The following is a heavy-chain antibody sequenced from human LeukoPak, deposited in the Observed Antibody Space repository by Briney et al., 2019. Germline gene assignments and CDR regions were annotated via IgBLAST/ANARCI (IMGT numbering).Heavy chain of an antibody. Sequence: GESLKISCKGSGYSFTSYWIGWVRQMPGKGLEWMGIIYPGDSDTRYSPSFQGQATISADKSISTAYLQWSSLKASDTAMYYCARQAHIAAAGTGNYYYYMDVWGKGTTVTVSS. CDR2: IYPGDSDT. V-gene: IGHV5-51*01. D-gene: IGHD6-13*01. CDR1: GYSFTSYW. J-gene: IGHJ6*03. CDR3: ARQAHIAAAGTGNYYYYMDV.